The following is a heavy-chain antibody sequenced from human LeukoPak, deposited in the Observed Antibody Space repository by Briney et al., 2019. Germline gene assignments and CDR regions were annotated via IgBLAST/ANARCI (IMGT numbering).Heavy chain of an antibody. J-gene: IGHJ6*02. CDR2: ISYDGSKK. CDR3: AREFLDYGMDV. V-gene: IGHV3-30-3*01. D-gene: IGHD2-21*01. Sequence: PGGSLRPSCAASGFTFSSYAMHWVRQAPGKGLEWVAVISYDGSKKYYADSVKGRFTISRDNSKNTLYLQMNSLRAEDTAVYYCAREFLDYGMDVWGQGTTVTVSS. CDR1: GFTFSSYA.